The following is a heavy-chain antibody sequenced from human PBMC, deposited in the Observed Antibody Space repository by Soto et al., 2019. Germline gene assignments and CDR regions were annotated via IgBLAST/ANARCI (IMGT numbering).Heavy chain of an antibody. J-gene: IGHJ4*02. CDR1: GGSISSYY. D-gene: IGHD3-10*01. V-gene: IGHV4-59*08. CDR2: IYYSGST. Sequence: SETLSLTCTVSGGSISSYYWSWIRQPPGKGLEWIGYIYYSGSTNYNPSLKSRVTISVDTSKNQFSLKLSSVTAADTAVYYCARLPWEAANAGGSDYWGQGTLVTVSS. CDR3: ARLPWEAANAGGSDY.